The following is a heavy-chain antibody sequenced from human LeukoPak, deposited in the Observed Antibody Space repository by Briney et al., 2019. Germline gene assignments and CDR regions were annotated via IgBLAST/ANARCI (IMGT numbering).Heavy chain of an antibody. V-gene: IGHV4-30-4*01. D-gene: IGHD3-22*01. CDR2: IYYSGST. CDR1: GGSISSGDYY. Sequence: PSQTLSLTCTVAGGSISSGDYYWSWIRQPPGKGLEWIGYIYYSGSTYYNPSLKSRVTIPVDTSKNQFSLKLSSVTAADTAVYYCARYDSSGYYPDYWGQGTLVTVSS. CDR3: ARYDSSGYYPDY. J-gene: IGHJ4*02.